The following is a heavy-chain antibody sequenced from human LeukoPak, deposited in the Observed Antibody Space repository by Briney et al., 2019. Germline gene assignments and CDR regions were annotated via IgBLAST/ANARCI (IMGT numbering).Heavy chain of an antibody. Sequence: SETLSLTCAVNGGSFSGYYWSWIRQPPGKGLEWIGEINHSGSTNYNPSLKSRVTISVDTSKNQFSLKLSSVTAADTAVYYCARSFAGDYDILTGYPIGLFSFDYWGQGTLVTVSS. CDR1: GGSFSGYY. J-gene: IGHJ4*02. CDR3: ARSFAGDYDILTGYPIGLFSFDY. CDR2: INHSGST. V-gene: IGHV4-34*01. D-gene: IGHD3-9*01.